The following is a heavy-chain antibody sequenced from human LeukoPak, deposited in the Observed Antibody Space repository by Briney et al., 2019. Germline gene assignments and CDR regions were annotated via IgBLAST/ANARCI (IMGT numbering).Heavy chain of an antibody. D-gene: IGHD3-10*02. Sequence: GGSLRLSCAASGFTFSSYSMNWVRQAPGKGLEWVANIKQDGSEKYYVDSVKGRFTISRDNAKNSLYLQMNSLRAEDTAVYYCARANLFHVLLVDYWGQGTLVTVSS. V-gene: IGHV3-7*04. CDR3: ARANLFHVLLVDY. CDR1: GFTFSSYS. CDR2: IKQDGSEK. J-gene: IGHJ4*02.